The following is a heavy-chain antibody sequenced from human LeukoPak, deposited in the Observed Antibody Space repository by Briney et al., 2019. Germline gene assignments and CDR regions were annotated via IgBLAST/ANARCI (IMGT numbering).Heavy chain of an antibody. D-gene: IGHD3-22*01. CDR3: ARSGYDSSGCYHDAFDI. V-gene: IGHV3-48*03. CDR1: GFTFSSYE. Sequence: GGSLRLSCAASGFTFSSYEMNWVRQAPGKGLEWVSYISSSGSTIYYADSVKGRFTISRDNAKNSLYLQMNSLRAEDTAVYYCARSGYDSSGCYHDAFDIWGQGTMVTVSS. J-gene: IGHJ3*02. CDR2: ISSSGSTI.